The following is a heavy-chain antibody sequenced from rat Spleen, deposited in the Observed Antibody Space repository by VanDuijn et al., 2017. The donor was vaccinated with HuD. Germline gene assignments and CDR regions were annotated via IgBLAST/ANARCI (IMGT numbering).Heavy chain of an antibody. CDR2: ISYDGTNI. CDR1: GFTFSNHG. CDR3: TRDRILRSTGFDY. J-gene: IGHJ2*01. Sequence: EVQLVESGGGLVQPGRSLKLSCAASGFTFSNHGMAWVRQAPTKGLEWVATISYDGTNIHYRDSVKGRFTVSRDNAKSSLYLQMGSLRSEDSATYYCTRDRILRSTGFDYWGQGVMVTVSS. V-gene: IGHV5-29*01. D-gene: IGHD1-6*01.